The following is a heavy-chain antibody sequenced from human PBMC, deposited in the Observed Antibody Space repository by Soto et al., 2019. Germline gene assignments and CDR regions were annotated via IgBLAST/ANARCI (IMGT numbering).Heavy chain of an antibody. D-gene: IGHD1-7*01. CDR3: ARDPRITGTSMGFDY. CDR1: GGSISSGGYY. CDR2: IYYSGSF. Sequence: SETLSLTCTVSGGSISSGGYYWSWIRQQPGKSLEWIGYIYYSGSFYYNPSLKSRVTISVDTPKNQFSLKLSSVTAADTAVYYCARDPRITGTSMGFDYWGQGTLVTVSS. V-gene: IGHV4-31*03. J-gene: IGHJ4*02.